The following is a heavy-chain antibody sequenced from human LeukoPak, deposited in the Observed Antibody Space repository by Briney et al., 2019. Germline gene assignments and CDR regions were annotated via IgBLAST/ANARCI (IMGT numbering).Heavy chain of an antibody. J-gene: IGHJ6*02. Sequence: ASVKVSCKASGYTFTSYAMHWVRQAPGQRLEWMGWINAGNGNTKYSQKFQGRVTITRGTSASTAYMELSSLRSEDTAVYYCARDLGVLRFLEWPYGMDVWGQGTTVTVSS. V-gene: IGHV1-3*01. CDR1: GYTFTSYA. CDR2: INAGNGNT. D-gene: IGHD3-3*01. CDR3: ARDLGVLRFLEWPYGMDV.